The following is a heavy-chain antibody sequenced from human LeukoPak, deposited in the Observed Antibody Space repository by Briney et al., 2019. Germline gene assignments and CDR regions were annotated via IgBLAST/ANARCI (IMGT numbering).Heavy chain of an antibody. V-gene: IGHV3-23*01. CDR3: AKGIAVAGYGMDV. CDR1: GFTFSGYA. Sequence: GGSLRLSCAASGFTFSGYAMSGVPQAPGKGREWVSAISGSGGSTYYADSVKGRFTISRDNSKNTLYLQMNSLRAEDTAVYYCAKGIAVAGYGMDVWGQGTTVTVSS. CDR2: ISGSGGST. D-gene: IGHD6-19*01. J-gene: IGHJ6*02.